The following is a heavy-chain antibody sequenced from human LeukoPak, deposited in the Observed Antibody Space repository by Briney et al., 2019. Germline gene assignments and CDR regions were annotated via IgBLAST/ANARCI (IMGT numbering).Heavy chain of an antibody. CDR2: INQSGST. V-gene: IGHV4-34*01. J-gene: IGHJ4*02. D-gene: IGHD3-10*01. CDR1: GGSFSGYY. CDR3: ARGYGSGFAY. Sequence: PSETLSLTCAVYGGSFSGYYWSWLRQSPGKGLERIGEINQSGSTNHNPSLKSRVTISVDASKNQFSLKVSSVTAADTAVYYCARGYGSGFAYWGQGTLVTVSS.